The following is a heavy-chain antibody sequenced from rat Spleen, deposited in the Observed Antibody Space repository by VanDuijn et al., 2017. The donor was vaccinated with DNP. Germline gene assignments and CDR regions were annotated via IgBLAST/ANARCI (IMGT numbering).Heavy chain of an antibody. D-gene: IGHD1-11*01. V-gene: IGHV5-22*01. J-gene: IGHJ3*01. CDR2: ISYEGSRT. CDR3: ASLFLTTEGMGDY. Sequence: EVQLVESGGGLVQPGRSLKLSCAASGFTFSDYYMAWVRQAPKKGLELVAYISYEGSRTYYGDSVKGRFTISRDNAKSTLYLQMNSLRSEDTATYYCASLFLTTEGMGDYWGQGTLVTVSS. CDR1: GFTFSDYY.